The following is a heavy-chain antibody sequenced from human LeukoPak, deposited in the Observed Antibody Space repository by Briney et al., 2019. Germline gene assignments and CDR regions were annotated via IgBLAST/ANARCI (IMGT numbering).Heavy chain of an antibody. CDR2: INHSGST. CDR1: GGSFSGYY. D-gene: IGHD3-22*01. J-gene: IGHJ3*02. V-gene: IGHV4-34*01. Sequence: SETLSLTCAAYGGSFSGYYWSWIRQPPGKGLEWIGEINHSGSTNYNPSLKSRVTISVDTSKNQFSLKLSSVTAADTAVYYCARAHGHYYDSSGEAFDIWGQGTMVTVSS. CDR3: ARAHGHYYDSSGEAFDI.